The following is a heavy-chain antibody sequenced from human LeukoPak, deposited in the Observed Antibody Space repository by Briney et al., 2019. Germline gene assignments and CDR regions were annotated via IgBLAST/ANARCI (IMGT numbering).Heavy chain of an antibody. V-gene: IGHV4-34*01. CDR2: INHSGST. CDR1: GGSFSGYY. CDR3: ARVPPCTSCRKGTPKYYMDV. Sequence: SETLSLTCAVYGGSFSGYYWSWIRQPPGKGLEWIGEINHSGSTNYNPSLKSRVTISVDTSKNQFSLKLSSVTAADTAVYYCARVPPCTSCRKGTPKYYMDVWGRGTLVTVSS. J-gene: IGHJ2*01. D-gene: IGHD2-2*01.